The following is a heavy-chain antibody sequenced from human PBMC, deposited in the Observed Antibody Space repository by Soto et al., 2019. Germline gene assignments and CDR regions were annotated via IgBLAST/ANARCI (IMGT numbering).Heavy chain of an antibody. Sequence: TFACSSMCSVCHAPEKRVEWMGIINPSGGSTSYAQKFQGRVTMTRDTSTSTVYMELSSLRSEDTAVYYCARAQAKDWNEVVWNYWYFDLWGRGTLVTVSS. J-gene: IGHJ2*01. CDR2: INPSGGST. CDR1: TFACSS. V-gene: IGHV1-46*03. D-gene: IGHD1-1*01. CDR3: ARAQAKDWNEVVWNYWYFDL.